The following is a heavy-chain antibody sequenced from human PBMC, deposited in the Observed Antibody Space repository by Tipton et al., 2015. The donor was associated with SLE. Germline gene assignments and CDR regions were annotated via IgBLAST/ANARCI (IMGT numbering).Heavy chain of an antibody. V-gene: IGHV4-34*01. J-gene: IGHJ3*02. Sequence: TLSLTCAVYGGSFSGYYWSWIRQPPGKGLEWIGEINHSGSTNYNPSLKSRVTISVDTSKNRFSLKLSSVTAADTAVYYCAGVSRDAFEIWGQGTMVTVSS. D-gene: IGHD5/OR15-5a*01. CDR3: AGVSRDAFEI. CDR1: GGSFSGYY. CDR2: INHSGST.